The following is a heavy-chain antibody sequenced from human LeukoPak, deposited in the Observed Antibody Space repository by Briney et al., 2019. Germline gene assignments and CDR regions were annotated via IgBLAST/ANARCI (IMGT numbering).Heavy chain of an antibody. CDR3: ARRITIVGAKGSFDI. Sequence: SETLSLTCTVSGASISSTNWWSWVRQPPGKGLEWIGEIYETGNTNYNPSLKSRVTISVDKSKNQFSLKLTSVTAADTAVYYCARRITIVGAKGSFDIWGQGTMVTVSS. D-gene: IGHD1-26*01. CDR2: IYETGNT. J-gene: IGHJ3*02. CDR1: GASISSTNW. V-gene: IGHV4-4*02.